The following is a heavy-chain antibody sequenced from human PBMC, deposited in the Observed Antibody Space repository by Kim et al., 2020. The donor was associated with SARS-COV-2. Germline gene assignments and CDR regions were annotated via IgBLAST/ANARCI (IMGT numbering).Heavy chain of an antibody. CDR1: GFSFSTYA. J-gene: IGHJ4*01. CDR3: CVSDGVQHQY. CDR2: ISAEGAAT. Sequence: GGSLRLACAASGFSFSTYAMSWVRQAPGKGLEWVSYISAEGAATYYGDSVQGRFTISRDNSRNTVFLHINSLKAEDTSIDYFCVSDGVQHQYWGDGT. D-gene: IGHD2-2*01. V-gene: IGHV3-23*01.